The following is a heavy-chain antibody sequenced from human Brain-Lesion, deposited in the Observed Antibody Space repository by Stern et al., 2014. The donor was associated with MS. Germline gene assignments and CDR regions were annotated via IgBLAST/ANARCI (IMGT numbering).Heavy chain of an antibody. D-gene: IGHD3-3*01. CDR3: ARDQRGITIFGVVTDYYYLGMDV. V-gene: IGHV1-2*02. Sequence: QVQLVESGAEVKKPGASVKVSCKTSGYIFTGYYIHWVRQAPGQGTEWMAWSNPHTGGTKYAQKFQGRVTMSRDTSISTAYVELSSLTSDDTAVYYCARDQRGITIFGVVTDYYYLGMDVWGQGTTVTVSS. CDR2: SNPHTGGT. J-gene: IGHJ6*02. CDR1: GYIFTGYY.